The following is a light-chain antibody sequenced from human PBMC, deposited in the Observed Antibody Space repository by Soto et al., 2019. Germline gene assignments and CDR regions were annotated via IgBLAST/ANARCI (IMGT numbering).Light chain of an antibody. Sequence: EIVMTQSPATLSVSPGERATLSCRASQSVGGNLAWYQQRPGQSPRLLIYGTSTRATGVPARFSGSGSGTAFTLTINSLQSEDSAVSFCQQYDKRHWTFGQGTKVEIK. CDR2: GTS. V-gene: IGKV3-15*01. CDR1: QSVGGN. CDR3: QQYDKRHWT. J-gene: IGKJ1*01.